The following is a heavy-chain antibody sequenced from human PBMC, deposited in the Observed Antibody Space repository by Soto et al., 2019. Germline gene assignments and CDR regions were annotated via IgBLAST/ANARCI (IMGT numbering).Heavy chain of an antibody. CDR2: IIPILGIA. J-gene: IGHJ6*02. CDR1: GGTFSSYT. D-gene: IGHD5-12*01. CDR3: ARSLVATIGGPYYYGMDV. Sequence: QVQLVQSGAEVKKPGSSVKVSCKASGGTFSSYTISWVRQAPGQGLEWMGRIIPILGIANYAQKFQGRVPITADKSTSTAYMELSSLRSEDTAVYYCARSLVATIGGPYYYGMDVWGQGTTVTVSS. V-gene: IGHV1-69*02.